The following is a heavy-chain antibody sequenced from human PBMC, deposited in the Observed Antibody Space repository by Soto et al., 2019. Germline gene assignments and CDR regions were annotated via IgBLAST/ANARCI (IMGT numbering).Heavy chain of an antibody. Sequence: PGGSLRLSCAASGFTFSDYSMNWVRQAPGKGLDWVSSISSSSTYIYYADSVKGRFTISNDNAKSSLYLQMNLMRGEDSGVYFCARDYRQPCSTTKCFTTFYYWGKGTLVTVPS. CDR2: ISSSSTYI. V-gene: IGHV3-21*01. CDR1: GFTFSDYS. CDR3: ARDYRQPCSTTKCFTTFYY. D-gene: IGHD2-2*02. J-gene: IGHJ4*02.